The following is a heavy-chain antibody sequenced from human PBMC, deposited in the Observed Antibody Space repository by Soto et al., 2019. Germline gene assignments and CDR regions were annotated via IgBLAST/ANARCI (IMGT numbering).Heavy chain of an antibody. V-gene: IGHV3-49*03. D-gene: IGHD3-3*01. CDR1: GFTFGDYA. CDR3: TGVSLRFESYYYMDV. Sequence: GGSLRLSCTASGFTFGDYAMSWFRQAPGKGLEWVGFIRSKAYGGTTEYAASVKGRFTISRDDSKSIAYLQMNSLKTEDTAVYYCTGVSLRFESYYYMDVWGKGTTVTVSS. J-gene: IGHJ6*03. CDR2: IRSKAYGGTT.